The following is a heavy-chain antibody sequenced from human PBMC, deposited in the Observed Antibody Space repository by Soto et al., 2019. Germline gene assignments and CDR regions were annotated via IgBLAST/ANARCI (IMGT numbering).Heavy chain of an antibody. J-gene: IGHJ3*02. D-gene: IGHD6-25*01. V-gene: IGHV3-7*05. CDR1: EFAFSSYW. CDR3: ARDVSPGSSGLYFDAFDI. Sequence: EVQLVESGGGLVQPGGSLTLSCAASEFAFSSYWMTWVRQAPGKGLEWVANIRKDGSQRSYLDSVRGRFTISRDNSKNSLYLQINSLRAEDTALYFCARDVSPGSSGLYFDAFDIWGQGTRVTVSS. CDR2: IRKDGSQR.